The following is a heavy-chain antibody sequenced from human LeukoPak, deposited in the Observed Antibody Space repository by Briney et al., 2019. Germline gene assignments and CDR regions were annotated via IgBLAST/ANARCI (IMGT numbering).Heavy chain of an antibody. V-gene: IGHV4-59*01. CDR2: IYYSGST. J-gene: IGHJ4*02. D-gene: IGHD3-10*01. Sequence: SETLSLTCTVSGGSISSYYWSWIRQPPGKGLEWIGYIYYSGSTNYNPSLKSRVTISVDTSKNQFSLKLSSVTAADTAVYYRARGDSGSYYNEWGQGTLVTVSS. CDR1: GGSISSYY. CDR3: ARGDSGSYYNE.